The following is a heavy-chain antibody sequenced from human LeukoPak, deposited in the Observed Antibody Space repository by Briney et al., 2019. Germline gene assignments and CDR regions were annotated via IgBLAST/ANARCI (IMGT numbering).Heavy chain of an antibody. J-gene: IGHJ4*02. V-gene: IGHV5-10-1*01. Sequence: GESLKISCKGSGYIFTSYWISWVRQMSGKGLAWMGRIDPSDSYTNYSPSFQGHVTISADKSISTAYLQWSSLKASDTAMYYCARLDDTAMPSVDYWGQGTLVTVSS. CDR1: GYIFTSYW. D-gene: IGHD5-18*01. CDR2: IDPSDSYT. CDR3: ARLDDTAMPSVDY.